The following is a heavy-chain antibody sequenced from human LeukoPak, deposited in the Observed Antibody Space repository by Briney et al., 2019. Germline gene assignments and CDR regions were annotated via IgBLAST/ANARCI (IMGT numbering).Heavy chain of an antibody. CDR2: IYYSGST. CDR3: ASGKSGYSYGYNY. D-gene: IGHD5-18*01. CDR1: GGSISSHY. V-gene: IGHV4-59*11. Sequence: SETLSLTCTVSGGSISSHYWSWIRQPPGKGLEWIGYIYYSGSTNYNPSLKSRVTISVGTSKNQFSLKLSSVTAADTAVYYCASGKSGYSYGYNYWGQGTLVTVSS. J-gene: IGHJ4*02.